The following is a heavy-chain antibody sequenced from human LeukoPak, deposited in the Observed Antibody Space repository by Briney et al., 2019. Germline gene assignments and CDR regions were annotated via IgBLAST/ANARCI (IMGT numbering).Heavy chain of an antibody. Sequence: GASVKVSCKSSGYTFNNYAMNWVRQAPGQGLELLGWVSAANNPEYSQKFQGRVVITRDASATTSYLELNSLRSEDTAVYYCAMSVEMPPIPSFDYWGQGTLVTVSS. CDR3: AMSVEMPPIPSFDY. CDR2: VSAANNP. CDR1: GYTFNNYA. V-gene: IGHV1-3*01. J-gene: IGHJ4*02. D-gene: IGHD5-24*01.